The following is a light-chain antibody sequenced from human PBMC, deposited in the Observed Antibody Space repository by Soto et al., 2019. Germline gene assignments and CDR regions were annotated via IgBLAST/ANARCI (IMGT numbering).Light chain of an antibody. CDR3: QSYDSSLSVV. CDR1: RSNIGAGYD. V-gene: IGLV1-40*01. J-gene: IGLJ2*01. Sequence: QSVLTQPPSVSGAPGQRVTISCTGSRSNIGAGYDVHWYQQLPGTAPQVLIYANSNRPSGVPDRFSGSKSGTSASLAITGLQDEDEADYYCQSYDSSLSVVFGGGTKLTVL. CDR2: ANS.